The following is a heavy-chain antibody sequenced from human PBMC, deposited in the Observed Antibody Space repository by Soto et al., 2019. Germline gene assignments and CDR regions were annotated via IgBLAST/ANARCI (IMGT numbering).Heavy chain of an antibody. V-gene: IGHV3-23*01. CDR3: VKRGRNWGAFDF. J-gene: IGHJ3*01. D-gene: IGHD7-27*01. CDR1: GFTFSSYA. Sequence: VQLLQSGGGFVQPGGSLRLSCAASGFTFSSYATSWVRQAPGKGMEWVSSISGSGGRIFHSDSVKGRFTISRDNSKNTLYLHMDNLRAEDSALYYCVKRGRNWGAFDFWGQGTTVVVSS. CDR2: ISGSGGRI.